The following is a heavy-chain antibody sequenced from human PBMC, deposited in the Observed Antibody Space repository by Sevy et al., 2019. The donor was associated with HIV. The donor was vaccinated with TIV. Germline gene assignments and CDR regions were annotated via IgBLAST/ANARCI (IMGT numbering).Heavy chain of an antibody. J-gene: IGHJ5*02. CDR2: IYYSGST. Sequence: SETLSLTCTVSGGSISSYYWSWIRQPPGKGLEWIGYIYYSGSTNYNPSLKSRVTISVNTSQNQFSLKLSSVTAADTAVYYCAREVGATWFDPWGQGTLVTVSS. CDR1: GGSISSYY. D-gene: IGHD1-26*01. CDR3: AREVGATWFDP. V-gene: IGHV4-59*01.